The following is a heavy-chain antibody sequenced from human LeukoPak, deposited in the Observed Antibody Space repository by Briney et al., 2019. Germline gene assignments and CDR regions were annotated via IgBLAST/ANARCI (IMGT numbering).Heavy chain of an antibody. CDR3: ARRGYYYYMDV. CDR2: IYYSGST. J-gene: IGHJ6*03. Sequence: PSETLSLTCTVSGYSISSGYYWGWIRQPPGKGLEWIGSIYYSGSTYYNPSLKSRVTISVDTSKNQFSLKLSSVTAADTAVYYCARRGYYYYMDVWGKGTTVTVSS. V-gene: IGHV4-38-2*02. CDR1: GYSISSGYY.